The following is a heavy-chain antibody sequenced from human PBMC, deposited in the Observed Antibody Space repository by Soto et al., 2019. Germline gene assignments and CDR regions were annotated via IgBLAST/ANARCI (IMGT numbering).Heavy chain of an antibody. Sequence: LSLTCTVSGGSISSGGYYWSWIRQHPGKGLEWIGYIYYSGSTYYNPSLKSRVTISVDTSKNQFSLKLSSVTAADTAVYYCARGPRSRRWLPPDCWGQGTLVTVSS. CDR2: IYYSGST. CDR1: GGSISSGGYY. V-gene: IGHV4-31*03. CDR3: ARGPRSRRWLPPDC. J-gene: IGHJ4*02. D-gene: IGHD3-9*01.